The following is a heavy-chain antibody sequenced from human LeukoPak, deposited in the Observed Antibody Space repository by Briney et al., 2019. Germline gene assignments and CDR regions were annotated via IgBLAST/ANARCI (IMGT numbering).Heavy chain of an antibody. D-gene: IGHD3-3*01. CDR2: ISSSGSTM. J-gene: IGHJ4*02. Sequence: GGSLRLSCAASGFTFSDYYMSWIRQAPGKGLEWVSYISSSGSTMYYADSVKGRFTISRDNAKNSLYLQMNSLRAEDTAVYYCARTYDFWSGDFDYWGQGTLVTVSS. V-gene: IGHV3-11*01. CDR1: GFTFSDYY. CDR3: ARTYDFWSGDFDY.